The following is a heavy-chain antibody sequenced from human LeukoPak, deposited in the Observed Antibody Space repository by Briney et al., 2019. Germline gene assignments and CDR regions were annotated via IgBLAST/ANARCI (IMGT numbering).Heavy chain of an antibody. D-gene: IGHD1-26*01. CDR1: GGSISSGGYS. V-gene: IGHV4-30-2*01. CDR2: IYHSGST. Sequence: SQTLSLTCAVSGGSISSGGYSWSWIRQPPGKGLEWIGYIYHSGSTYYNPSLKSRVTISVDRSKNQFSLKLSSVTAADTAVYYCARDRSGSYYAAFDIWGQGTMVTVSS. CDR3: ARDRSGSYYAAFDI. J-gene: IGHJ3*02.